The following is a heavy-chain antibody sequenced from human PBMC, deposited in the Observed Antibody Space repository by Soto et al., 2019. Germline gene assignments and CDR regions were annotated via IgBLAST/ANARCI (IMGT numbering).Heavy chain of an antibody. CDR2: IYHTGST. CDR3: ARDGYYYDSSGYYPD. V-gene: IGHV4-30-2*01. Sequence: SETLSLTCAVSGGSISSVGYSWSWIRQPPGKGLELVGYIYHTGSTYYNPSLKSRVTISADTSKNQLSLNLSSVTAADTAVYYCARDGYYYDSSGYYPDWGQGTLVTVSS. CDR1: GGSISSVGYS. D-gene: IGHD3-22*01. J-gene: IGHJ4*02.